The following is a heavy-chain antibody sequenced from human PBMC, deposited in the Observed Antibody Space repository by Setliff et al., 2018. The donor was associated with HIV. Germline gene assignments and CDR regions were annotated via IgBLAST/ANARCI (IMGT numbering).Heavy chain of an antibody. D-gene: IGHD6-13*01. J-gene: IGHJ6*03. V-gene: IGHV4-59*01. Sequence: LSLTCKVSGGSISSYYGSWIRQPPGKGLEWIGYIYYSGSTNYNPSLKSRVTISIDTSKNQFSLKLSSVTAADTAVYYCARVPTRATADYYYYYMDVWGKGTTVTVSS. CDR2: IYYSGST. CDR1: GGSISSYY. CDR3: ARVPTRATADYYYYYMDV.